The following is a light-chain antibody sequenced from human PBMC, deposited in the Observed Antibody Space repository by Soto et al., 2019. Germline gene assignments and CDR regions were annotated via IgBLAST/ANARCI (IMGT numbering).Light chain of an antibody. V-gene: IGLV4-60*02. Sequence: QSALTQSSSASASLGSSVKLTCTLSSGHSSYIIAWHQQQPGKAPRYLMKLEGSGSYNKGSGVPDRFSGSGSGADRYLTISNLQFEDEADYYCETWDSDTRVFGGGTKLTVL. J-gene: IGLJ3*02. CDR3: ETWDSDTRV. CDR2: LEGSGSY. CDR1: SGHSSYI.